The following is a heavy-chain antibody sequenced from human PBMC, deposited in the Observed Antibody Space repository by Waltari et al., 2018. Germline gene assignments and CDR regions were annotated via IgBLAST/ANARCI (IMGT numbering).Heavy chain of an antibody. D-gene: IGHD2-15*01. V-gene: IGHV4-34*02. CDR1: GGSFSGYY. CDR3: VRLEDCSGPGCNCYSGDSFALDV. J-gene: IGHJ6*02. CDR2: INHNGNR. Sequence: QVQLQQWGAGQLQPSETLSLTCAVYGGSFSGYYWGWIRQPPGKGLEWIGEINHNGNRNYNPSLGSGIAMLVYTSRSQCSLKVNSVTAADTAVYYCVRLEDCSGPGCNCYSGDSFALDVWGQGTTVTVSS.